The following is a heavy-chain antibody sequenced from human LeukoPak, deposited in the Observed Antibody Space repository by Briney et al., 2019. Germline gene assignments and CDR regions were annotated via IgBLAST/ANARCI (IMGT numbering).Heavy chain of an antibody. Sequence: ASVKVSCRSSGYTFTTYGITWVRQAPGQGREWMGWISTYNGNTNYAQKLQGRVTMTTDTSTSTAYMELRSLRSDDTAMYYCARDRMDTGTYFDYWGQGTLVTVSS. CDR1: GYTFTTYG. J-gene: IGHJ4*02. CDR3: ARDRMDTGTYFDY. CDR2: ISTYNGNT. V-gene: IGHV1-18*01. D-gene: IGHD5-18*01.